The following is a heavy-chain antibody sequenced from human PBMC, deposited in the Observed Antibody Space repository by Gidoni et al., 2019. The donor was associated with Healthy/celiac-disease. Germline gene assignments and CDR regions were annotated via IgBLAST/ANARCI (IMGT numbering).Heavy chain of an antibody. CDR3: ARVGSYGFSALTPLDY. CDR2: IIPIFGTA. J-gene: IGHJ4*02. V-gene: IGHV1-69*01. CDR1: GCTFRSYA. D-gene: IGHD5-18*01. Sequence: QVQLVQSGAEVKKPGSSVKVSCNSSGCTFRSYAISWVRQGPGQGLEWMGGIIPIFGTANYAQKFQGRVTITADESTSTAYMELSSLRSEDTAVYYCARVGSYGFSALTPLDYWGQGTLVSVSS.